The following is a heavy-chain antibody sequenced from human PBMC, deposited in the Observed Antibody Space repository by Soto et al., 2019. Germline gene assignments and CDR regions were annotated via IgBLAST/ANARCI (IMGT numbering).Heavy chain of an antibody. V-gene: IGHV1-8*01. Sequence: QVQLVQSGDEVKKPGASVKVSCKASGYTFTSYDINWVRQATGQGLEWMGWMNPNSGNTGYAQKFQGRVTMTRNTSISTAYMELSSLISEDTAVYYCARVGDSSGYSVYWGQGTLVTVSS. CDR3: ARVGDSSGYSVY. D-gene: IGHD3-22*01. J-gene: IGHJ4*02. CDR2: MNPNSGNT. CDR1: GYTFTSYD.